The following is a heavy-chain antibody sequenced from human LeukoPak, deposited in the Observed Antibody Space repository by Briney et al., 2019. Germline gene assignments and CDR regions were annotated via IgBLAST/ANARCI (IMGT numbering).Heavy chain of an antibody. CDR3: AYRGAAAVYYFDY. J-gene: IGHJ4*02. V-gene: IGHV1-58*01. CDR1: GFTFTSSV. Sequence: GPSVKVSCKASGFTFTSSVVQWVRQARGQRLEWIGWIVVGSGNTNYAQKFQERVTITRDMSTSTAYMELSSLRSEDTAVYYCAYRGAAAVYYFDYWGQGTLVTVSS. D-gene: IGHD6-13*01. CDR2: IVVGSGNT.